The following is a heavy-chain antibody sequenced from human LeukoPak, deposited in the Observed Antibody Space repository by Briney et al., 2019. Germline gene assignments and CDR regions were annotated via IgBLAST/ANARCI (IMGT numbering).Heavy chain of an antibody. D-gene: IGHD3/OR15-3a*01. CDR1: GFTFSTYA. J-gene: IGHJ4*02. Sequence: GGSLRLSCAASGFTFSTYAMTWVRQAPGKGLEWVSIIYSGGTSYYADSVKGRFTISRDKSKNTVYLQMNSLRAEDTAVYYCARGRDWVEYWGQGTLVTVSS. CDR2: IYSGGTS. V-gene: IGHV3-53*01. CDR3: ARGRDWVEY.